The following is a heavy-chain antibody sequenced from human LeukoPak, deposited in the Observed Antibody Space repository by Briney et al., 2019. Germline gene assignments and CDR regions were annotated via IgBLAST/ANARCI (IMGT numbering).Heavy chain of an antibody. J-gene: IGHJ3*02. CDR1: GYTFTSYD. CDR3: ARETPIYYGAPHAFDI. V-gene: IGHV1-8*01. Sequence: ASVKVSCKASGYTFTSYDINWVRQATGQGLEWMGWMNPNSGNTGYAQEFQGRVTMTSNTSISTAYMELSSLRSEDTAVYYCARETPIYYGAPHAFDIWGQGTMVTVSS. CDR2: MNPNSGNT. D-gene: IGHD3-10*01.